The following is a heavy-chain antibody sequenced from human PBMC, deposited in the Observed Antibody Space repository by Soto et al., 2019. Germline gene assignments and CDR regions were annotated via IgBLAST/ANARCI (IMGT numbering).Heavy chain of an antibody. V-gene: IGHV1-3*01. CDR2: INAGYGNT. CDR1: GYTFSSYA. CDR3: ARDTGDGTFDF. Sequence: RASVKVSCKASGYTFSSYAMHWVRQAPGQRLEWMGWINAGYGNTKSSQKFQDRVTISRDTSASTAYMELTSLRSGDTAVYYCARDTGDGTFDFWGQGTLVTVSS. J-gene: IGHJ4*02. D-gene: IGHD7-27*01.